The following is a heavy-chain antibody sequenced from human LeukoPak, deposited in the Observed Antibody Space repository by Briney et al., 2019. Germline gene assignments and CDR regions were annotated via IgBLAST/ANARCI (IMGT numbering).Heavy chain of an antibody. V-gene: IGHV1-2*02. CDR1: GYTFTDHY. CDR3: AKVAGSSGLVEVAFDY. D-gene: IGHD6-19*01. Sequence: ASVKVSSKASGYTFTDHYIHWVRQAPGHRLEWIGWVSTNSGSRIFAQKFQGRVTLTRDTSISTAYLELGRLAADDTAVYYCAKVAGSSGLVEVAFDYWGQGTLVSVSS. CDR2: VSTNSGSR. J-gene: IGHJ4*02.